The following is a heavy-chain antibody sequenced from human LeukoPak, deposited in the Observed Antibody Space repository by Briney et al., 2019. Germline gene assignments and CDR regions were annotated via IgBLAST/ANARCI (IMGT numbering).Heavy chain of an antibody. D-gene: IGHD6-19*01. CDR3: ARVEGEQWRFDY. J-gene: IGHJ4*02. CDR1: GYTFNDYY. Sequence: ASVKVSCKASGYTFNDYYMHWVRQAPGQGLEWMGWINPNSGGTNYAQKFQGRVTMTRDTSISTAYMELSRLRSDDTAVYYCARVEGEQWRFDYWGQGTLVTVSS. V-gene: IGHV1-2*02. CDR2: INPNSGGT.